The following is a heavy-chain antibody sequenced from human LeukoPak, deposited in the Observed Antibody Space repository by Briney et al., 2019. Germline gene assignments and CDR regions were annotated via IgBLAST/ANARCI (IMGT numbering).Heavy chain of an antibody. V-gene: IGHV3-23*01. J-gene: IGHJ4*02. CDR1: GFTFSNYA. Sequence: PGGSLRLSCAASGFTFSNYAMSWVRQAPGKGLEWVSAISGSGGSTYYADSVKGRFTISRDNSKNPLYLQMNSLRAEDTAVYYCAKDLYYDSSGQLTTPDYWGQGTLVTVSS. CDR3: AKDLYYDSSGQLTTPDY. CDR2: ISGSGGST. D-gene: IGHD3-22*01.